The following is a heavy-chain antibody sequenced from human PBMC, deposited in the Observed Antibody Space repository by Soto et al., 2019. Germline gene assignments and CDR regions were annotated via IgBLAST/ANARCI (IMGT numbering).Heavy chain of an antibody. CDR3: ARDGARPYYYDSSGYYLDY. J-gene: IGHJ4*02. CDR2: INPSGGST. D-gene: IGHD3-22*01. CDR1: GYTFTSYY. Sequence: GASVKVSCKASGYTFTSYYMHWVRQAPGQGLEWMGIINPSGGSTSYAQKFQGRVTMTRDTSTSTVYMELSSLRSEDTAVYYCARDGARPYYYDSSGYYLDYWGQGTLVTVSS. V-gene: IGHV1-46*01.